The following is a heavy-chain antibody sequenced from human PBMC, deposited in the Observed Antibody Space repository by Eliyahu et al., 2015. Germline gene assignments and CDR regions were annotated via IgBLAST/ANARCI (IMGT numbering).Heavy chain of an antibody. Sequence: QVQLVESGGGLVQPGRSLRLACAASGFNFYNYGMHWVRQAPGKGLEWLGGISHDGSLEYYADSVRGRFTISRDNSEKTLHLQMTGLNGGDTAVYYCAKEYLRNFXDRWGQGTLVTVSP. D-gene: IGHD1-14*01. CDR2: ISHDGSLE. CDR3: AKEYLRNFXDR. V-gene: IGHV3-30*18. CDR1: GFNFYNYG. J-gene: IGHJ1*01.